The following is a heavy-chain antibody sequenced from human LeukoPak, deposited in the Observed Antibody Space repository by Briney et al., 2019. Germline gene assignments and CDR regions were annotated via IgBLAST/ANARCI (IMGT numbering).Heavy chain of an antibody. J-gene: IGHJ6*03. CDR3: AREGTRYYYYMDV. V-gene: IGHV1-2*02. Sequence: GPSVKVSCKASGYTFTGYYMHWVRQAPGQGLEWMGWINPNSGGTNYAQKFQGRVTMTRDTSISTAYMELSRLRSDDTAVYYCAREGTRYYYYMDVWGKGTTVTVSS. D-gene: IGHD3/OR15-3a*01. CDR1: GYTFTGYY. CDR2: INPNSGGT.